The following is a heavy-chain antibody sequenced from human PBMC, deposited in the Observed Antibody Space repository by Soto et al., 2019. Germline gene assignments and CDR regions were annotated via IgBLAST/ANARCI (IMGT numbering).Heavy chain of an antibody. CDR2: IYSGGST. V-gene: IGHV3-53*01. J-gene: IGHJ4*02. Sequence: EVQLVESGGGVIQPGGSLRLSCAASGFTVSSNYMSWVRQAPGKGLEWVSVIYSGGSTYYADSVKGRFTISRENSNNTLYRQMNSMRAEDTAVYYCARDLSGDFDYWGQGTLVTVSS. CDR3: ARDLSGDFDY. CDR1: GFTVSSNY. D-gene: IGHD2-15*01.